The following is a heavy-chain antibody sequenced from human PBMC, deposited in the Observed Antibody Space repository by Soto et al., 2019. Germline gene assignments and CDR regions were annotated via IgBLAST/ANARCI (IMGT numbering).Heavy chain of an antibody. CDR1: GYTFTSYG. CDR3: ARGQQWLVLAYQRYYYYGMDV. V-gene: IGHV1-18*01. CDR2: ISAYNGNT. J-gene: IGHJ6*02. Sequence: QVQLVQSGAEVKKPGASVKVSCKASGYTFTSYGISWVRQAPGQGLEWMGWISAYNGNTNYAQKLQGRVTMTTDTSTSTAYMELRCLRSDDTAVYYCARGQQWLVLAYQRYYYYGMDVWGQGTTVTVSS. D-gene: IGHD6-19*01.